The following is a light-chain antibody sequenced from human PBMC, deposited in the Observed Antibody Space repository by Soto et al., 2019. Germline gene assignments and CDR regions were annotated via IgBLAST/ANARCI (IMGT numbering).Light chain of an antibody. CDR3: QQYTDWRIT. V-gene: IGKV3-15*01. Sequence: EVLMTQYPATLSVSPGDRATLSCRASQSITRNLAWYQQQPGQAPRLLIYAASTRATAVPDRFSGSGAGTDFSVTITSLQCDDFAVYFCQQYTDWRITLGQGTRLDIK. CDR1: QSITRN. CDR2: AAS. J-gene: IGKJ5*01.